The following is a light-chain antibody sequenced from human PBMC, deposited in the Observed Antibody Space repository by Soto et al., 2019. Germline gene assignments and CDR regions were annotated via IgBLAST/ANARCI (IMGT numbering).Light chain of an antibody. V-gene: IGKV3-20*01. Sequence: ETVLTQSPGTLYFSPGERATLSCRASQSVGNSHVAWYQQRRGVPPRLLIYGASNRATGSTDRCSGGGSGADFSLTIIRREPQDFAVYFCQQYGNTPPGTFGQGTRLEIK. CDR3: QQYGNTPPGT. J-gene: IGKJ5*01. CDR2: GAS. CDR1: QSVGNSH.